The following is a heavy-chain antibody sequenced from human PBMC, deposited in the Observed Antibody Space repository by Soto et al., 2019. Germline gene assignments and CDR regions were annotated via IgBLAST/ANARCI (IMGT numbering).Heavy chain of an antibody. V-gene: IGHV4-59*01. CDR1: RRSISSYY. CDR2: IYNSGST. D-gene: IGHD2-2*01. CDR3: ARESSSDYYYGMEG. J-gene: IGHJ6*01. Sequence: SETLSLTCTLSRRSISSYYWTWLPQPPGKGLEWLGYIYNSGSTNYNPSLKSQVTISEDTSKNQFSLKLSSVTAADTAVYSCARESSSDYYYGMEGWGQETTVTVSS.